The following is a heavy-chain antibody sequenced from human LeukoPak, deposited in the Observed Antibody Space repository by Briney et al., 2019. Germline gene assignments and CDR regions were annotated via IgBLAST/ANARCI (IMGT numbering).Heavy chain of an antibody. CDR1: GFTFSSYG. Sequence: GGSLRLSCAASGFTFSSYGMHWVRQAPGKGLEWVAVIWYDGSNKYYADSVKGRFTISRDNSKNTLYLQMNSLRAEDTAVYYCAKDLSGYDSVAFDYWGQGTLVTVSS. CDR2: IWYDGSNK. CDR3: AKDLSGYDSVAFDY. V-gene: IGHV3-33*06. D-gene: IGHD5-12*01. J-gene: IGHJ4*02.